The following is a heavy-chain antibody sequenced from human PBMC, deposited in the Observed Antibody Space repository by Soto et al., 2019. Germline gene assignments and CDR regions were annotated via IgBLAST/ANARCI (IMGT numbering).Heavy chain of an antibody. CDR1: GVTFSSYS. J-gene: IGHJ5*02. V-gene: IGHV3-48*02. Sequence: EVQLVESGGGWVQPGGSLRLSCAASGVTFSSYSMNCVRHAPGTGLEWLSFTSSTGSTIYYADSVKGRFTISRDNAKNSLFLQMNSLRDEDTAVYYCARDVRYVDLWGQGTLVAVCS. D-gene: IGHD2-2*01. CDR3: ARDVRYVDL. CDR2: TSSTGSTI.